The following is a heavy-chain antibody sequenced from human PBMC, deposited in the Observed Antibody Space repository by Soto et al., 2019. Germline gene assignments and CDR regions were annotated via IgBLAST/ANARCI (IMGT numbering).Heavy chain of an antibody. CDR2: IYYSGST. V-gene: IGHV4-31*03. Sequence: PSETLSLTCTVSGGSIASSLYYWSWIRQHPGKGLEWIGYIYYSGSTYYNPSLKSRVTISVDTSKNQFSLKLSSVTAADTAVYYCARDGDFDYWGQGTLVTVSS. CDR1: GGSIASSLYY. J-gene: IGHJ4*02. D-gene: IGHD3-16*01. CDR3: ARDGDFDY.